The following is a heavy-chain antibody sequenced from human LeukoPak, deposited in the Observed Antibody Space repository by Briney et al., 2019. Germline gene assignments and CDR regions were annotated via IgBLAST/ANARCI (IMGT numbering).Heavy chain of an antibody. J-gene: IGHJ3*01. V-gene: IGHV1-18*01. CDR3: ARDDSKGGAFDV. D-gene: IGHD3-22*01. CDR2: ISAYNGNT. CDR1: GYTFTSYG. Sequence: ASVKVSCKASGYTFTSYGISWVRQAPGQGLEWMGWISAYNGNTNYAQKVQGRVTMTTDTSTSTAYMELRSLGSDDTAVYYCARDDSKGGAFDVWGQGTMVTVSS.